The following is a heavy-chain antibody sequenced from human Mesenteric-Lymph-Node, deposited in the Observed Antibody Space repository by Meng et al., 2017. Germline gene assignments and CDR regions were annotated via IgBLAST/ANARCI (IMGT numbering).Heavy chain of an antibody. CDR3: ARVHDYVWGSYRSVVPFDY. J-gene: IGHJ4*02. Sequence: SETLSLTCTVSGYSISSGYYWGWIRQPPGKGLEWIGSIYHSGSTYYNPSLKSRVTISVNTSKNQFSLKLSSVTAADTAVSYCARVHDYVWGSYRSVVPFDYWGQGTLVTVSS. V-gene: IGHV4-38-2*02. D-gene: IGHD3-16*02. CDR1: GYSISSGYY. CDR2: IYHSGST.